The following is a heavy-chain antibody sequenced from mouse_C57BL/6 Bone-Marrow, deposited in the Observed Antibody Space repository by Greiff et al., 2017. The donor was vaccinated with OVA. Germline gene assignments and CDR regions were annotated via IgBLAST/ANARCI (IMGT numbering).Heavy chain of an antibody. Sequence: QVQLQQSGAELARPGASVMLSCKASGYTFTSYGISWVKQRTGQGLEWIGEIYPRSGNTYYNEKFKGKATLTADKSSSTAYMELRSLTSEDSAVYFCARGWLPSFAYWGQGTLVTVSA. V-gene: IGHV1-81*01. J-gene: IGHJ3*01. D-gene: IGHD2-3*01. CDR3: ARGWLPSFAY. CDR1: GYTFTSYG. CDR2: IYPRSGNT.